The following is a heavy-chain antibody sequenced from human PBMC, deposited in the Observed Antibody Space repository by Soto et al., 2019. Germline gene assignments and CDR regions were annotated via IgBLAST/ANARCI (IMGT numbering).Heavy chain of an antibody. D-gene: IGHD2-15*01. V-gene: IGHV1-69*06. J-gene: IGHJ5*02. Sequence: QVQLVQSGAEVKKPGSSVKVSCKASGGTFSSYAIIWVRQAPGQGLEWMGGIIPIFGTANYAQKFQGRVTITADKSTSTAYMELSSLRSEDTAVYYCAREGTEVVVAAPFDPWGQGTLVTVSS. CDR3: AREGTEVVVAAPFDP. CDR2: IIPIFGTA. CDR1: GGTFSSYA.